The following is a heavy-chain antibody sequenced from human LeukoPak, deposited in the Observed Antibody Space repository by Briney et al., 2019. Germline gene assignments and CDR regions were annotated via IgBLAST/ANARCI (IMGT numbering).Heavy chain of an antibody. J-gene: IGHJ4*02. CDR2: INPSGGST. CDR3: ARGPGAADDGGGYCFDY. Sequence: ASVKVFCKASGYTFTSYYLYWVRQAPGQGLEWMGVINPSGGSTTSAQKFQGIVTMTRDTSTSTVYMELRCLRSEDTAVYYCARGPGAADDGGGYCFDYWGQGTLVTVSS. V-gene: IGHV1-46*01. D-gene: IGHD3-22*01. CDR1: GYTFTSYY.